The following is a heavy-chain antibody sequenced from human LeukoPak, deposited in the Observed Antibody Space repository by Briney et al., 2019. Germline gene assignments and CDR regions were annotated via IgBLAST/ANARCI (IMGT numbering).Heavy chain of an antibody. CDR1: GFTFSSYS. Sequence: PGGSLRLSCAASGFTFSSYSMNWDRQAPGKGLEWVSSISSSSSYIYYADSVKGRFTISRDNAKNSLYLQMNSLRAEDTAVYYCARPRDPSYYYDSSGEFDYWGQGTLVTVSS. CDR2: ISSSSSYI. CDR3: ARPRDPSYYYDSSGEFDY. D-gene: IGHD3-22*01. V-gene: IGHV3-21*01. J-gene: IGHJ4*02.